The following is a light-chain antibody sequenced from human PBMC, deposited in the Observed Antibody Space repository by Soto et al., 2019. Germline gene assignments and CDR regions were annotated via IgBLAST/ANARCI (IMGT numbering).Light chain of an antibody. CDR3: QQSYSTPIT. CDR1: QGISNY. Sequence: DIQLTQSPPFLSASVGDSVTITCRASQGISNYLVWYQQEPGKAPKXLIYGATTLQSGVPSRFSGSESGTDFTLTISSLQPEDFATYYCQQSYSTPITFGQGTRLEIK. V-gene: IGKV1-39*01. CDR2: GAT. J-gene: IGKJ5*01.